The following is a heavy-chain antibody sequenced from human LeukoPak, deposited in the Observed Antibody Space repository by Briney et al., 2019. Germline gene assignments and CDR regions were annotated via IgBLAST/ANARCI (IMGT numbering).Heavy chain of an antibody. CDR1: GFTFSSYW. Sequence: GGSLRLSCAASGFTFSSYWMSWVRQAPGKGLEWVANIKQDGSEKYYVDSVKGRFTISRDNAKNSLYLQMNSLRAEDTAVYYCARATELLPGLAVAGTLDYFDYWGQGTLVTVSA. J-gene: IGHJ4*02. CDR2: IKQDGSEK. D-gene: IGHD6-19*01. V-gene: IGHV3-7*01. CDR3: ARATELLPGLAVAGTLDYFDY.